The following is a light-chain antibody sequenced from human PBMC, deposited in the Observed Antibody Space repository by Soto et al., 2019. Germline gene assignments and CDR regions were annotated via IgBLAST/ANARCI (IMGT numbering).Light chain of an antibody. J-gene: IGLJ1*01. CDR2: NVY. V-gene: IGLV2-14*03. Sequence: QSALTQPASVSGSPGQSITISCTGTSSDVGAYTSVSWHQQHPGKAPKLMIYNVYDRPSGISYRFSGSKSGNTASLTISGLQGEDEADYYCSAYTVSRTYVFGTGTKLTVL. CDR1: SSDVGAYTS. CDR3: SAYTVSRTYV.